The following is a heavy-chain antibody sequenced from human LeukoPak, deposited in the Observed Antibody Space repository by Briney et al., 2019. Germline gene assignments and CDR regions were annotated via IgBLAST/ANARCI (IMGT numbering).Heavy chain of an antibody. CDR1: GYTFTGYY. Sequence: ASVKVSCKASGYTFTGYYMHWVRQAPGQGLEWMGWINPNSGGTNYAQKFQGRVTMTRDTSISTAYMELSRLRSDDTAVYYCARWDGGYCSGGSCFRADYWGQGTLVTVSS. D-gene: IGHD2-15*01. V-gene: IGHV1-2*02. J-gene: IGHJ4*02. CDR3: ARWDGGYCSGGSCFRADY. CDR2: INPNSGGT.